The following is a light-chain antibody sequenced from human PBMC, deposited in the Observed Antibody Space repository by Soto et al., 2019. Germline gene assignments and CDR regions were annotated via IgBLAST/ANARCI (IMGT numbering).Light chain of an antibody. J-gene: IGKJ1*01. V-gene: IGKV1-5*03. CDR3: QHYAIYPKP. CDR2: KAS. Sequence: MTQSPSTLSGSVGDSVTITCRASQTISSWLAWYRQKPGKAPKLLIYKASTLKSGVPSRFSGSGSGTEFTLTISSLQPDDFAPYYCQHYAIYPKPFGQGTNVDI. CDR1: QTISSW.